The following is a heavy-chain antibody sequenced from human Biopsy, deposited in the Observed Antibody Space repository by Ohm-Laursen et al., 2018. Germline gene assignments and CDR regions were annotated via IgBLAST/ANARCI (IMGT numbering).Heavy chain of an antibody. Sequence: TLSLTCAVSGDYVTKYYWSWIRQPPGKGLEWIGHIYYSVMTNYNPSLQSRVSISVDTSRNQVSLTLSSVTAEDTAVYYCARDSGILNYGNFKYYHYYGMDVWGQGTKVTVSS. D-gene: IGHD4-11*01. J-gene: IGHJ6*02. CDR3: ARDSGILNYGNFKYYHYYGMDV. CDR2: IYYSVMT. V-gene: IGHV4-59*02. CDR1: GDYVTKYY.